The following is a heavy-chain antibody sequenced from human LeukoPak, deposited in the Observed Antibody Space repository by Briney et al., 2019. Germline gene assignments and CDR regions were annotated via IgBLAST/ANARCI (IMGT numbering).Heavy chain of an antibody. D-gene: IGHD2-21*01. CDR3: AKGKGIGFDY. CDR1: GFTFSSYA. Sequence: GGSLRLSCAASGFTFSSYAMSWVRQAPGKGLEWVSTISGSGGSTYYADSVKGRFTVSRDTSKNTLNLQMNSLRAEDTAVYYCAKGKGIGFDYWGQGTLVTVSS. V-gene: IGHV3-23*01. CDR2: ISGSGGST. J-gene: IGHJ4*02.